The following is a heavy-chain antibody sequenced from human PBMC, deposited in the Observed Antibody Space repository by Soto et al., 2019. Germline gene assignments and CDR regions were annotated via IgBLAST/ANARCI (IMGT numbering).Heavy chain of an antibody. CDR1: GYTFTSYG. CDR2: ISAYNGNT. V-gene: IGHV1-18*01. J-gene: IGHJ4*02. CDR3: ARGDFYCSSTSCWHY. Sequence: GASVKVSCKASGYTFTSYGISWLRQAPGQGLEWMGWISAYNGNTNYAQKLQGRVTMTTDTSTSTAYMELRSLRSDDTAVYYCARGDFYCSSTSCWHYWGQGTLVTVSS. D-gene: IGHD2-2*01.